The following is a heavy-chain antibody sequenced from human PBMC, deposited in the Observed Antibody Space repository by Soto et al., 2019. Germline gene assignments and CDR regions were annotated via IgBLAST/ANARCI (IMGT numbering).Heavy chain of an antibody. Sequence: ETLSFTFTVSPGSISVTNVFWGWFRQPPGKGLEWIGNVDYSGTAYLRTYLATRVTFHVETYKTQFSLTLYSVTDADTAVYYCARITGRHIEYWGQG. CDR1: PGSISVTNVF. CDR3: ARITGRHIEY. J-gene: IGHJ4*02. CDR2: VDYSGTA. V-gene: IGHV4-39*01.